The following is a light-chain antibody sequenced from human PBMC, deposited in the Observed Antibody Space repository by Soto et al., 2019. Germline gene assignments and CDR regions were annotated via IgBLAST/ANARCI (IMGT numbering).Light chain of an antibody. CDR1: QGISNY. Sequence: DIQMTQSPSSLSASVGDRVTITCRASQGISNYLAWYQQKPGKVPKLLIYGASTLQSGVPSRFSGSGSGTYFTLTINSLPPEDVPTYYCQKYISAPFTFGPGTSVAIK. V-gene: IGKV1-27*01. J-gene: IGKJ3*01. CDR2: GAS. CDR3: QKYISAPFT.